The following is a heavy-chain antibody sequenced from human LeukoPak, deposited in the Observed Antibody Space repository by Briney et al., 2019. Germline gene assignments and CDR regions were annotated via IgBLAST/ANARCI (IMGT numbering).Heavy chain of an antibody. V-gene: IGHV3-53*04. D-gene: IGHD3-22*01. Sequence: GGSLGLSCAASGFTVSSNYMSWVRQAPGKGLEWVSVIYSGGSTYYADSVKGRFTISRHNSKNTLYLQMNSLRAEDTAVYYCARGNYYDSSGSSFDYWGQGTLVTVSS. CDR2: IYSGGST. CDR1: GFTVSSNY. CDR3: ARGNYYDSSGSSFDY. J-gene: IGHJ4*02.